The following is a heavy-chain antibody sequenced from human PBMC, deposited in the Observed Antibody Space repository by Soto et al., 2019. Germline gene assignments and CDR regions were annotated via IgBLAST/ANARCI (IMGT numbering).Heavy chain of an antibody. CDR3: ASGDRWAFDL. CDR1: GFTFSYYW. Sequence: EVQLVESGGGLVQPGESLRLSCEASGFTFSYYWMHWVRQAPGKGLVWVSRIHSDGSSTNYADSVKGRFTISRDNARNTLYLQMNSLRAEDTAVYYCASGDRWAFDLWGQGKVLTVSS. CDR2: IHSDGSST. D-gene: IGHD7-27*01. J-gene: IGHJ3*01. V-gene: IGHV3-74*01.